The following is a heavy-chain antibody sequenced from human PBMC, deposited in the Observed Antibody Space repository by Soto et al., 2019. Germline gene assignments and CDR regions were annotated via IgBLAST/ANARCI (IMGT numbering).Heavy chain of an antibody. J-gene: IGHJ6*03. CDR2: IYYSGST. CDR3: AGANCSSTSCYREEDYYYYMDV. CDR1: GGSISSGGYY. Sequence: SETLSLTCTVSGGSISSGGYYWSWIRQHPGKGLEWIGYIYYSGSTYYNPSLKSRVTISVDTSKNQFSLKLSSVTAADTAVYYCAGANCSSTSCYREEDYYYYMDVWGKGTTVTVSS. V-gene: IGHV4-31*03. D-gene: IGHD2-2*01.